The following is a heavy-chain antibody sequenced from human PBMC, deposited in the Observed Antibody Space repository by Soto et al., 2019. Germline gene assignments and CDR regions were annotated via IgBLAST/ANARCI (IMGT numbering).Heavy chain of an antibody. Sequence: QVQLKDSGPVLVKPSETLSLTCTVSGGSISSYFWTWLRQPAGKVLEWIGRIHTSGTTNYNPSLKSRVTLSVDTSKHQFSLKLNSVTAADTAVYYCARENVVVLSAFIDYLGQGTLVTVSS. V-gene: IGHV4-4*07. D-gene: IGHD2-15*01. CDR3: ARENVVVLSAFIDY. J-gene: IGHJ4*02. CDR2: IHTSGTT. CDR1: GGSISSYF.